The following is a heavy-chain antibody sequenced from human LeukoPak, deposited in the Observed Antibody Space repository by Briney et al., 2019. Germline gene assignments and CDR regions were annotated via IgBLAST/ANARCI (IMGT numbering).Heavy chain of an antibody. CDR2: FDPEDGET. D-gene: IGHD3-3*01. V-gene: IGHV1-24*01. CDR1: GYTLTELS. Sequence: ASVKVSCKVSGYTLTELSMHWVRQAPGKGLEWMGGFDPEDGETIYAQKFQGRVTMTEDTSTDTAYMELSSLRSEDTAVYYCASGVASLEGYLDYWAREPWSPSPQ. J-gene: IGHJ4*02. CDR3: ASGVASLEGYLDY.